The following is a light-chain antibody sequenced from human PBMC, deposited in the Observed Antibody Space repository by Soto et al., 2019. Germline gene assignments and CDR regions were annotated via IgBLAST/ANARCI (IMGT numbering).Light chain of an antibody. CDR1: SSDVGGYKY. V-gene: IGLV2-14*01. Sequence: QSALTQPASVSGSPGQSITISCSGSSSDVGGYKYVSWYQQHPGKAPKLMIFGVSNRPSGVSNRFSGSKSGNTASLTISGLQAEDEADYYCCSYTSIRGVFGGGTKLTVL. J-gene: IGLJ2*01. CDR2: GVS. CDR3: CSYTSIRGV.